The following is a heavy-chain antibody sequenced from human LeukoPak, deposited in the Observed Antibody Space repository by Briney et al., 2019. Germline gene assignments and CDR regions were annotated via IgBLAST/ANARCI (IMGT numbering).Heavy chain of an antibody. Sequence: GASVKVSCKASGYTFTGYYMHWVRQAPGQGLEWMGWINPNSGGTNYAQKFQGRVTMTRDTSISTAYMELSRLRSDDTAVYYCARDPGDLEWLLNRHPYRFDPWGQGTLVTVSS. CDR2: INPNSGGT. V-gene: IGHV1-2*02. CDR3: ARDPGDLEWLLNRHPYRFDP. CDR1: GYTFTGYY. J-gene: IGHJ5*02. D-gene: IGHD3-3*01.